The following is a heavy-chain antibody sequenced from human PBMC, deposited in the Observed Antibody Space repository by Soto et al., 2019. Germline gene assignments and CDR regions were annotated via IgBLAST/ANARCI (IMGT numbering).Heavy chain of an antibody. J-gene: IGHJ4*02. Sequence: QVQLQQWGAGLLKPSETLSLTCAVYGGSFSGYYWSWIRQPPGKGLEWIGEINHSGSTNYNPSLKSRVTISVETSKNQFSLKLSSVTAADTAVYYCARSHYDSSGYIDYWGQGTLVTVSS. CDR1: GGSFSGYY. D-gene: IGHD3-22*01. V-gene: IGHV4-34*01. CDR2: INHSGST. CDR3: ARSHYDSSGYIDY.